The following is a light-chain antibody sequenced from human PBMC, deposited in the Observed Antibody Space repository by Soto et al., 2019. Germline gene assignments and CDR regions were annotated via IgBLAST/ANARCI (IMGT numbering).Light chain of an antibody. Sequence: EIVLTQSPATLSFSPGERATLSCRASQSVIIYLAWYQQKPCQGARAPIYDGSHRAPGIPAKFSGSGFGTDFTLTISSLQSEDFAVYYCQQRSNWLTFGGGTKVDI. J-gene: IGKJ4*01. CDR1: QSVIIY. CDR3: QQRSNWLT. CDR2: DGS. V-gene: IGKV3-11*01.